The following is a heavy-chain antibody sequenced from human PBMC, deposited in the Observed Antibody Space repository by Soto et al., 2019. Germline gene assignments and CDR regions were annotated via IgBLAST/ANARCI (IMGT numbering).Heavy chain of an antibody. J-gene: IGHJ1*01. CDR1: GFSLSTSGVG. CDR3: AHSGSSSGHEYFQH. D-gene: IGHD3-22*01. Sequence: QITLKESGPTLVKPTQTLTLTCTFSGFSLSTSGVGVGWIRQPPGKALVWLALLYWDDDKRYSPSLKSRLTLTQDTSKNHVVLTMTNMHPVDTATYYCAHSGSSSGHEYFQHWGQGTLVTVSS. V-gene: IGHV2-5*02. CDR2: LYWDDDK.